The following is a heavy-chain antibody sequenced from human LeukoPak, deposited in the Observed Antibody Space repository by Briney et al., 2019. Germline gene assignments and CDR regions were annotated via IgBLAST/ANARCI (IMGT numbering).Heavy chain of an antibody. CDR2: INADGSSA. CDR1: GFTLSNYW. CDR3: AKSGQGYFPFDY. V-gene: IGHV3-74*01. J-gene: IGHJ4*02. Sequence: GGSLRLSCAASGFTLSNYWMHWVRQAPGKGLVWVSRINADGSSASYADSVKGRFTISRDNSKNTLYLQMNSLRAEDTAVYYCAKSGQGYFPFDYWGQGTLVTVFS. D-gene: IGHD2-21*01.